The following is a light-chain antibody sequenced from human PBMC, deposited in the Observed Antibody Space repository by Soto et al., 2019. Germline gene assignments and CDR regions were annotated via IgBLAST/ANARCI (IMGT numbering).Light chain of an antibody. CDR2: DTS. J-gene: IGKJ5*01. CDR1: QSISDL. Sequence: EIVLTQSPATLSLSPGERATLSCRTSQSISDLLNWYQQKPGQAPRLLIYDTSNRATDIPARFSGSGSGTDFILTISSLDSEDFGVYFCQQRNNWPITFGHGTRLDIK. CDR3: QQRNNWPIT. V-gene: IGKV3-11*01.